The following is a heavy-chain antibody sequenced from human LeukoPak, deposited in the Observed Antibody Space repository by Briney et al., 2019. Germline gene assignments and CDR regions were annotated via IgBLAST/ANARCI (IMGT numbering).Heavy chain of an antibody. CDR2: INPSDGST. CDR3: ARVGRDTNDYYGSRLGY. J-gene: IGHJ4*02. V-gene: IGHV1-46*01. D-gene: IGHD3-22*01. CDR1: GYTFTTYY. Sequence: ASVKVSCKASGYTFTTYYTHWVRQAPGQGLEWMGIINPSDGSTSYAQKFQDRVTMTRDTSTSTVYMELSSLRSEDTAVYYCARVGRDTNDYYGSRLGYWGPGTLVTVSS.